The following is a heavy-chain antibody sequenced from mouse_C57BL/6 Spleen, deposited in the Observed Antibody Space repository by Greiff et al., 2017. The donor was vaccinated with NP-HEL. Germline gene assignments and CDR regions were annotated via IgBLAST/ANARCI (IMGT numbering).Heavy chain of an antibody. V-gene: IGHV1-9*01. Sequence: VQLVESGAELMKPGASVKLSCKATGFTFTGYWIEWVKQRPGHGLEWIGEILPGSGSTNYNEKFKGKATFTAATSSNTAYMQLSSLTTEDSAIYYCARPYYGSSYWFAYWGQGTLVTVSA. CDR1: GFTFTGYW. CDR3: ARPYYGSSYWFAY. J-gene: IGHJ3*01. CDR2: ILPGSGST. D-gene: IGHD1-1*01.